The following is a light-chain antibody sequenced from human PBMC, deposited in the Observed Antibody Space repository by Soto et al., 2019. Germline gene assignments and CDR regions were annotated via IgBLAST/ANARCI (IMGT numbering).Light chain of an antibody. CDR3: SSYTSSYTLV. J-gene: IGLJ2*01. Sequence: QSVLTQPASVSGSPGQSITISCSGTSSDVGDYNYVSWFQQHPGKAPKVILYDVSNRPSGVSDRFSGSKSGNTASLTISGLKSEDEADYYCSSYTSSYTLVFGGGTKLTVL. CDR2: DVS. V-gene: IGLV2-14*01. CDR1: SSDVGDYNY.